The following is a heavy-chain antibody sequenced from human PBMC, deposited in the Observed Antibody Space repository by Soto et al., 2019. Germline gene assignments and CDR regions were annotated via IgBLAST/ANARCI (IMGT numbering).Heavy chain of an antibody. CDR1: GFTFGTYA. D-gene: IGHD2-8*01. CDR2: IYYDGSNR. V-gene: IGHV3-33*01. Sequence: PGGSLRLSCAASGFTFGTYAMHWVRQAPGKGLEWVAVIYYDGSNRYYGDAVKGRFTISRDNSKSTLYLQMSSLRAEDTAVYYCARAFCTNGVCYYFFDYWGHGTLVTDSS. J-gene: IGHJ4*01. CDR3: ARAFCTNGVCYYFFDY.